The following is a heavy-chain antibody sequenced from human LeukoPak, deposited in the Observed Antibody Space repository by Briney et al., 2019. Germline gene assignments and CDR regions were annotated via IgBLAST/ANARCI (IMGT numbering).Heavy chain of an antibody. D-gene: IGHD2-15*01. CDR3: AKDLFTIAATPNAFDI. V-gene: IGHV3-7*01. J-gene: IGHJ3*02. CDR2: INKDGSEK. CDR1: GFTFSSYW. Sequence: GGSLRLSCAASGFTFSSYWMSWVRQAPGKGLEWVANINKDGSEKYYVDSVKGRFTISRDNSKNTLYLQMNSLRAEDTAVYYCAKDLFTIAATPNAFDIWGQGTMVTVSS.